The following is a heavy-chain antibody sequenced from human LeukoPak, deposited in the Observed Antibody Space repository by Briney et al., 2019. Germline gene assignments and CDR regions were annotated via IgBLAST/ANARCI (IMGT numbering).Heavy chain of an antibody. V-gene: IGHV4-39*01. D-gene: IGHD3-9*01. Sequence: SETLSLTCTVSGGSISSSSYYWGWIRQPPGKGLEWIGSVSNSGSKHYNPSLKSRVTVFVDTSKNQFSLRRSSVTAADTAVYYCARLRYDILTGCFDYWGQGTLVTVSS. CDR3: ARLRYDILTGCFDY. J-gene: IGHJ4*02. CDR1: GGSISSSSYY. CDR2: VSNSGSK.